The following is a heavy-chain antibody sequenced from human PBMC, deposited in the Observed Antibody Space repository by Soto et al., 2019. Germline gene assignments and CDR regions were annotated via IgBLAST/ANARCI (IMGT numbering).Heavy chain of an antibody. CDR1: GFTFSSYA. D-gene: IGHD3-22*01. CDR2: ISGSGGST. CDR3: AKFPRRGPYDSRGYWYFDL. Sequence: EVQLLESGGGLVQPGGSLRLSCAASGFTFSSYAMSWVRQAPGKGLEWVSAISGSGGSTYYADSVKGRFTISRDNSKNTLYLQMNSLRAEDTAVYYCAKFPRRGPYDSRGYWYFDLWGRDTLVTVSS. J-gene: IGHJ2*01. V-gene: IGHV3-23*01.